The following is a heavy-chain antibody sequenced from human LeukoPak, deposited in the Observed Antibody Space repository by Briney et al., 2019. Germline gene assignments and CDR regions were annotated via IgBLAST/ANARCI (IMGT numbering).Heavy chain of an antibody. J-gene: IGHJ4*02. D-gene: IGHD5-12*01. CDR1: GDRFNNYW. CDR3: GRSGYSGFGIDS. CDR2: IYPGDSDT. Sequence: GESLKISCKGSGDRFNNYWIAWVLQMPGKGLEWMVIIYPGDSDTRYSPSFQGQVTMSADKSISTAYLQWSSLKASDTAMYYSGRSGYSGFGIDSWGQGTLVTVSS. V-gene: IGHV5-51*01.